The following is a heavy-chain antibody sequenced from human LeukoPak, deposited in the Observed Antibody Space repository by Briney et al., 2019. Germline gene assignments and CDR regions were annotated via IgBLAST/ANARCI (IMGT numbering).Heavy chain of an antibody. Sequence: GGSLRLSCAASGFTFSSYEMNWVRQAPGKGLEWISYISSSGSTKYYADSVKGRFTVSRDNAKNSLFLQMNSLRAEDTAVYYCARGCRAPRDSNSSWWGQGALVTVSS. D-gene: IGHD6-6*01. CDR2: ISSSGSTK. CDR1: GFTFSSYE. CDR3: ARGCRAPRDSNSSW. V-gene: IGHV3-48*03. J-gene: IGHJ4*02.